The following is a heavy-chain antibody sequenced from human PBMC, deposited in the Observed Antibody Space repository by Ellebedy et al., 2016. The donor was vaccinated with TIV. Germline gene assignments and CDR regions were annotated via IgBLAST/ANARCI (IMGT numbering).Heavy chain of an antibody. CDR2: IYSSGSS. CDR3: ARGRGGSYSIPFDY. CDR1: GGSMTSYY. J-gene: IGHJ4*02. D-gene: IGHD1-26*01. V-gene: IGHV4-4*07. Sequence: SETLSLXXTVSGGSMTSYYWTWIRQPAGKGLEWIGRIYSSGSSNYNPSLKSRLTMSVATSKNQFSLKLDSVTAADSAVYFCARGRGGSYSIPFDYWGQGTLVTVSS.